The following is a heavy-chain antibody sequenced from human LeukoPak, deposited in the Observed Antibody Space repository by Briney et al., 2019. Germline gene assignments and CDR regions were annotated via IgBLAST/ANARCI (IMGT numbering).Heavy chain of an antibody. Sequence: ASVTVSCKASGYTFTNYGISWVRQAPGQGLEWMGGIIPIFGTANYAQKFQGRVTITADESTSTAYMELSSLRSEDTAVYYCARSFPHYYDSSGYYRDHFYYYGMDVWGQGTTVTVSS. CDR3: ARSFPHYYDSSGYYRDHFYYYGMDV. CDR2: IIPIFGTA. CDR1: GYTFTNYG. J-gene: IGHJ6*02. V-gene: IGHV1-69*13. D-gene: IGHD3-22*01.